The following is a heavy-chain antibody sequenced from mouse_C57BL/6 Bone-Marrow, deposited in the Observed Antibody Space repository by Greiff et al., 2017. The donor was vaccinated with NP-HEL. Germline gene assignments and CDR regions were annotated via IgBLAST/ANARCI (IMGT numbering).Heavy chain of an antibody. CDR3: ARGRTNSSWFAY. CDR2: IHPNSGST. Sequence: VQLQQSGAELVKPGASVKLSCKASGYTFTSYWMHWVKQRPGQGLEWIGMIHPNSGSTNYNEKFKSKATLTVDKSSSTAYMQLSSLTSEDSAVYYCARGRTNSSWFAYWGQGTLVTVSA. J-gene: IGHJ3*01. CDR1: GYTFTSYW. V-gene: IGHV1-64*01. D-gene: IGHD2-12*01.